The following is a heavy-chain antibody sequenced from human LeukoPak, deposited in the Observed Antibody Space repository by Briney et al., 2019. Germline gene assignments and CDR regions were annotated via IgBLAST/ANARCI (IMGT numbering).Heavy chain of an antibody. CDR2: MKEDGSDE. CDR3: VVGGAGGGYFPN. D-gene: IGHD3-16*01. Sequence: GGSLRLSCAAFDFSFSDSTMSWVRQAAGKGLEWVAKMKEDGSDETYVDSVKGRFTISRDNAKNSLYLQMNSLRPEDTAVYFCVVGGAGGGYFPNWGQGSLVIVSS. V-gene: IGHV3-7*01. J-gene: IGHJ1*01. CDR1: DFSFSDST.